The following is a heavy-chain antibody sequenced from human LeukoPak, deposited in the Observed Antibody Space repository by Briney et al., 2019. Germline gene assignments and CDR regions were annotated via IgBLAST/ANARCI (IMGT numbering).Heavy chain of an antibody. CDR1: GFTVSSKY. Sequence: GGSLRLSCAASGFTVSSKYMSWVRQAPGKGLEWVSVIYSGGSTYYADSVKGRFTISRDNSKNTLYLQMNSLRAEDTAVYYCARDLGAGSIGYYYYGMDVWGQGTTVTVSS. D-gene: IGHD6-19*01. CDR3: ARDLGAGSIGYYYYGMDV. V-gene: IGHV3-53*01. CDR2: IYSGGST. J-gene: IGHJ6*02.